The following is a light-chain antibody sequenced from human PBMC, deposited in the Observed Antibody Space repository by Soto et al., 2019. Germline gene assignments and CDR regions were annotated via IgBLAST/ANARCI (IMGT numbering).Light chain of an antibody. CDR3: QHYHSQSIT. CDR2: AAS. J-gene: IGKJ4*01. Sequence: DILLIQSPATLSASVGDRITITCRASENIFKFLAWYQQRSGSAPNLLIYAASDLEKGVPSRFSGSRSGTEFTLTIDNLQPNDPATYFCQHYHSQSITFGGGTQVDVK. V-gene: IGKV1-5*01. CDR1: ENIFKF.